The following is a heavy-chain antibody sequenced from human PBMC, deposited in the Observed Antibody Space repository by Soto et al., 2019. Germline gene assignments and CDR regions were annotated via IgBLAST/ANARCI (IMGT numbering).Heavy chain of an antibody. D-gene: IGHD1-7*01. CDR2: IIPIFGTA. CDR3: ASHGITGTWVYYYGMDV. CDR1: GGTFSSYA. J-gene: IGHJ6*02. Sequence: QVQLVQSGAEVKKPGSSVKFSCKASGGTFSSYAISWVRQAPGQGLEWMGGIIPIFGTANYAQKFQGRVTITADESTSTAYMELSSLRSEDTAVYYCASHGITGTWVYYYGMDVWGQGTTVTVSS. V-gene: IGHV1-69*12.